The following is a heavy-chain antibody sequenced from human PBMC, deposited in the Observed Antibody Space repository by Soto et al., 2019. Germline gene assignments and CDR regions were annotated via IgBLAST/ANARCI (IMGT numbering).Heavy chain of an antibody. D-gene: IGHD2-21*01. CDR2: IIPIFGTA. Sequence: QVQLVQSRAEVKKPGSSVKVSCKASGGTFSSYAINWVRQAPGQGLEWMGGIIPIFGTADYAQKFQGRVTITADESTTTAYMQLSSLRSEDTAVYYCASVASKYYYYGMDVWGQGTTVTVSS. J-gene: IGHJ6*02. CDR3: ASVASKYYYYGMDV. CDR1: GGTFSSYA. V-gene: IGHV1-69*12.